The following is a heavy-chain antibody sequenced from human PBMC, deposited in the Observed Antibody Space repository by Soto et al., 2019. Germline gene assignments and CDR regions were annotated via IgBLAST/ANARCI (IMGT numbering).Heavy chain of an antibody. Sequence: QVQLVQSGAEVKKPGSSVKVSCKASGGTFSTYAISWVRQAPRQGLEWMGGIIPIFGTANYAQKFQGRVTITADKSTSTAYMELSSLRSEDTAVYYCASQNSGIYYPTPYHFEYWGQGTLVTVSS. J-gene: IGHJ4*02. CDR2: IIPIFGTA. CDR3: ASQNSGIYYPTPYHFEY. CDR1: GGTFSTYA. D-gene: IGHD1-26*01. V-gene: IGHV1-69*06.